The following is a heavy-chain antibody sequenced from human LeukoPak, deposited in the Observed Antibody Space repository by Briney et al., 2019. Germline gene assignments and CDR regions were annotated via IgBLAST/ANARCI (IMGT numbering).Heavy chain of an antibody. J-gene: IGHJ5*01. CDR1: GFTFSSFA. Sequence: GGSLRLSCAASGFTFSSFAMTWVRQAPGKGLEWVSGISGNGANTYYADSVKGRFTISRDNSKNTLYLQMKSLRAEDTAVYYCAKGAYEYVWGSYCDSWGQGTLVTVSS. CDR2: ISGNGANT. CDR3: AKGAYEYVWGSYCDS. V-gene: IGHV3-23*01. D-gene: IGHD3-16*01.